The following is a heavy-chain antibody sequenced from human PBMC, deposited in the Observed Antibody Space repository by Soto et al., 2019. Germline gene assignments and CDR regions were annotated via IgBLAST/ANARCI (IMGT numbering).Heavy chain of an antibody. J-gene: IGHJ4*02. CDR3: ARDAPGDAPS. Sequence: QVQLQESGPGLMRPSQTLSLTCTVSGGSITNGDYYWNWIRQHPGKGLEWIGYIDYRGTTSYNPSLKSRVFISVETSKNHSSLNLSSVTAADTAVYFCARDAPGDAPSWGQGTLVTVSS. D-gene: IGHD2-2*01. V-gene: IGHV4-31*03. CDR1: GGSITNGDYY. CDR2: IDYRGTT.